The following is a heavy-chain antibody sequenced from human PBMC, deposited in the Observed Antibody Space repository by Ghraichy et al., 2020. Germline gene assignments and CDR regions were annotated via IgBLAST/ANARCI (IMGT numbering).Heavy chain of an antibody. V-gene: IGHV1-2*02. J-gene: IGHJ4*02. D-gene: IGHD2-15*01. CDR1: GYTFTDYY. CDR3: ARDFGYCGSDNCYYFDC. CDR2: INPNSGAT. Sequence: ASVKVSCKASGYTFTDYYMHWVRQAPGQGLESMGWINPNSGATNYEQKFRGRVTMTRDTSISTAYMELSRLTFDDTAVYYCARDFGYCGSDNCYYFDCWGQGTLVTVSS.